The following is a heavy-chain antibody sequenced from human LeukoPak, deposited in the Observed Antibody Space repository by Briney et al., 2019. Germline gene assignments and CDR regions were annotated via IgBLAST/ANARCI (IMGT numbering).Heavy chain of an antibody. D-gene: IGHD3-16*01. V-gene: IGHV4-38-2*02. J-gene: IGHJ3*02. CDR3: ARDMMGHDDAFDI. Sequence: SETLSLTCTVSSYSISRGYYWGWIRQPPGKGLEWIGSIYHSGSTYYNPSLKSRVTISIDTSKNQFSLKVSSVTAADTAVYYCARDMMGHDDAFDIWGQGTRVTVSS. CDR1: SYSISRGYY. CDR2: IYHSGST.